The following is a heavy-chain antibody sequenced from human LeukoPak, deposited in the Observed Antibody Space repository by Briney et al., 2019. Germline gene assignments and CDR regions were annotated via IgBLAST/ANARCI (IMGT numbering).Heavy chain of an antibody. D-gene: IGHD3-10*01. CDR1: GFTFSSYA. J-gene: IGHJ4*02. CDR3: ARGLYGSGSYEDY. V-gene: IGHV3-23*01. Sequence: GGSLRLSCAAFGFTFSSYAMSWVRQAPGKGLEWVSAISGSGGSTYYADSVKGRFTISRDNARNTLYLQMNSLRAEDTAVYYCARGLYGSGSYEDYWGQGTQVTVSS. CDR2: ISGSGGST.